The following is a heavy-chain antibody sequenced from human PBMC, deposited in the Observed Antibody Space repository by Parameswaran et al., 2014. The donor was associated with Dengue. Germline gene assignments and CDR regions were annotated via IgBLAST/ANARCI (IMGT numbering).Heavy chain of an antibody. CDR1: GFTFSSYS. V-gene: IGHV3-48*04. J-gene: IGHJ3*02. D-gene: IGHD4-23*01. Sequence: GESLKISCATSGFTFSSYSMSWVRQAPGKGLEWVSYISRSSSKIYHADSVKGRFTISRDNAKKSLYLQMNSLRAEDTAVYYCARDYTPTTVVTTHDAFDIWGQGTMVTVSS. CDR3: ARDYTPTTVVTTHDAFDI. CDR2: ISRSSSKI.